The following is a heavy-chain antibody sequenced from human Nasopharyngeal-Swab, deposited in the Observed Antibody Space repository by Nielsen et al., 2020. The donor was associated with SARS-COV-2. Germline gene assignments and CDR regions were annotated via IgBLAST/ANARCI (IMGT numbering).Heavy chain of an antibody. CDR1: GGSISSSSYY. V-gene: IGHV4-31*03. CDR2: IYYSGST. J-gene: IGHJ3*02. CDR3: ARAPITMIVVVTAFDI. Sequence: SETLSLTCTVSGGSISSSSYYWSWIRQHPGKGLEWIGYIYYSGSTYYNPSLKSRVTISVDTSKNQFSLKLSSVTAADTAVYYCARAPITMIVVVTAFDIWGQGTMVTVSS. D-gene: IGHD3-22*01.